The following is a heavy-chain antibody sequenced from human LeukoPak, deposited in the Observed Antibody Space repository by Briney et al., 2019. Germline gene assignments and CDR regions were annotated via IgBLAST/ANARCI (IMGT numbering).Heavy chain of an antibody. V-gene: IGHV4-34*01. D-gene: IGHD5-24*01. CDR1: GGSFSGYY. CDR2: INHSGST. Sequence: SETLSLTCAVYGGSFSGYYWSWIRQPPGKGLEWIGEINHSGSTNYNPSLKSRVTISVDTSKNQFSLKLSSVTAADTAVYYCASGVGMATIFDYWGQGTLVTVSS. CDR3: ASGVGMATIFDY. J-gene: IGHJ4*02.